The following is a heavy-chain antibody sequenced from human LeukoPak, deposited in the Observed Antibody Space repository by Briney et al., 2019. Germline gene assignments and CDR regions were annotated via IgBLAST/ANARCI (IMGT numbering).Heavy chain of an antibody. V-gene: IGHV4-34*01. D-gene: IGHD3-22*01. CDR2: ISHAGGA. CDR3: ARGPPPDFDRSGFYYNY. Sequence: SETLSLTCAIYGGSFSGYYWSWFRQPPGKGLEWIGEISHAGGASYNPSLKSRVTISEDTSKNQFSLNLSSVTAADTAVYYCARGPPPDFDRSGFYYNYWGQGTLVIVST. CDR1: GGSFSGYY. J-gene: IGHJ4*02.